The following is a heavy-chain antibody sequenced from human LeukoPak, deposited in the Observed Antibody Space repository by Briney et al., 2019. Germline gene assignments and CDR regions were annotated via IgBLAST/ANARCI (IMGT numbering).Heavy chain of an antibody. CDR3: AWHRSSGWYSPAFDY. CDR2: IIPIFGTA. CDR1: GGTFSSYA. V-gene: IGHV1-69*01. D-gene: IGHD6-19*01. J-gene: IGHJ4*02. Sequence: GVSVKVSCKASGGTFSSYAISWVRQAPGQGLEWMGGIIPIFGTANYAQKFQGRVTITADESTSTAYMELSSLRSEDTAVYYCAWHRSSGWYSPAFDYWGQGTLVTVSS.